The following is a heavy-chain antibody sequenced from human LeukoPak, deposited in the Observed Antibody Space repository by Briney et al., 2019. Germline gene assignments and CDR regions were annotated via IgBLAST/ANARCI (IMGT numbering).Heavy chain of an antibody. CDR2: IRSKAYGGTT. V-gene: IGHV3-49*03. CDR3: TRDLTYYYDSSGYYGFDY. J-gene: IGHJ4*02. Sequence: GGSLRLSCTASGFTFGDYAMSWFRQAPGKGLEWVGFIRSKAYGGTTEYAASVKGRFTISRDDSKSIAYLQMNSLKTEDTAVYYCTRDLTYYYDSSGYYGFDYWGQGTLVTVSS. CDR1: GFTFGDYA. D-gene: IGHD3-22*01.